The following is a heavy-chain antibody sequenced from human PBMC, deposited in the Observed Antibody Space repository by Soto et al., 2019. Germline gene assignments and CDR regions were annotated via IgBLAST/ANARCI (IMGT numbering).Heavy chain of an antibody. V-gene: IGHV1-69*01. CDR2: IIHIFGTA. J-gene: IGHJ6*02. CDR1: GGTFSSYA. Sequence: QVQLVQSGAEVKKPWSSVKVSCKASGGTFSSYAISWVRQAPGQGLEWMGGIIHIFGTANYAQKFQGRVTINGEESTDKAYMELSSLRSEDNGVYYCARYCSGGRCYLTENDYYGMDVWGQGTTVTVSS. D-gene: IGHD2-15*01. CDR3: ARYCSGGRCYLTENDYYGMDV.